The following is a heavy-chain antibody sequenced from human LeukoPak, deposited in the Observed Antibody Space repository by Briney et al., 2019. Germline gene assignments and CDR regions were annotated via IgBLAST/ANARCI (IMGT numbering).Heavy chain of an antibody. V-gene: IGHV3-30*04. Sequence: GRSLRLSCAASGFTFSSYAMHWVRQAPGKGLEWVAVISYDGSNKYYADSVKGRFTISRDNAKNSLYLQMNSLRAEDTAVYYCARDGPEYYDSSGYPWDWGQGTLVTVSS. CDR2: ISYDGSNK. J-gene: IGHJ4*02. CDR1: GFTFSSYA. CDR3: ARDGPEYYDSSGYPWD. D-gene: IGHD3-22*01.